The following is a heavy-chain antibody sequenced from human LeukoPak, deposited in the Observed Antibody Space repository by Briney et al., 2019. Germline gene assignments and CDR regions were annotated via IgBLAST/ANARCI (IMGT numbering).Heavy chain of an antibody. V-gene: IGHV3-48*02. J-gene: IGHJ4*02. Sequence: GGSLRLSCAASGFTFNDYAMHWVRQAPGKGLEWVSYISSSSSTIYYADSVKGRFTISRDNAKNSLYLQMNSLRDEDTAVYYCARDPDPYCSSTSCYSFDYWGQGTLVTVSS. CDR2: ISSSSSTI. D-gene: IGHD2-2*01. CDR3: ARDPDPYCSSTSCYSFDY. CDR1: GFTFNDYA.